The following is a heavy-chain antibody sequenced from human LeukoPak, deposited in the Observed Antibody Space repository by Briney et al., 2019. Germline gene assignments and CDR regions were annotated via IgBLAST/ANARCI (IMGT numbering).Heavy chain of an antibody. CDR3: AKDVFPYYDSSGYLMPPDY. Sequence: SETLSLTCTVSGGSISSYYWSWIRLPPGKGLEWIGCIYSSGSTNYNPSLKSRVTISVATSKNQFSLKLTSVTAADTAVYYCAKDVFPYYDSSGYLMPPDYWGQGTLVTVSS. CDR1: GGSISSYY. V-gene: IGHV4-59*01. J-gene: IGHJ4*02. D-gene: IGHD3-22*01. CDR2: IYSSGST.